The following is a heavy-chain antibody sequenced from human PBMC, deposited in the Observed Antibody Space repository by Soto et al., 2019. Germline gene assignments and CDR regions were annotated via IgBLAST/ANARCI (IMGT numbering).Heavy chain of an antibody. Sequence: PGGSLRLSCAASGFTLSSYAMSWVRQAPGKGLEWVSAISGSGGSTYYADSVKGRFTISRDNSKNTLYLQMNSLRAEDTAVYYCAKDVGGGDCYSCTIDAFDIWGQGTMVTVSS. CDR3: AKDVGGGDCYSCTIDAFDI. D-gene: IGHD2-21*02. J-gene: IGHJ3*02. CDR2: ISGSGGST. CDR1: GFTLSSYA. V-gene: IGHV3-23*01.